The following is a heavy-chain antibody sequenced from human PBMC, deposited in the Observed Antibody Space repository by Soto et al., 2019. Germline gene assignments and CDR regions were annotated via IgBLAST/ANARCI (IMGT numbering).Heavy chain of an antibody. V-gene: IGHV3-30*03. CDR3: ARDRLDCRGGSCWDFDY. CDR2: ISYDGSNK. Sequence: PGGSLRLSCAASGFTFSSYGMHWVRQAPGKGLEWVAVISYDGSNKYYADSVKGRFTISRDNSKNTLYLQMNSLRAEDTAVYYCARDRLDCRGGSCWDFDYWGQGTLVTVSS. CDR1: GFTFSSYG. J-gene: IGHJ4*02. D-gene: IGHD2-15*01.